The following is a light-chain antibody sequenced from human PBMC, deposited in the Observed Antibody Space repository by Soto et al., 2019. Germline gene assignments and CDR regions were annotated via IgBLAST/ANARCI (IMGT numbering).Light chain of an antibody. CDR3: QQYNDCPLT. V-gene: IGKV3-20*01. J-gene: IGKJ3*01. CDR1: QTLSTNF. Sequence: EIVLTQSPGTLSLSPGERATLSCRASQTLSTNFLAWYQQRPGQTPRLLIYAASTRDTDIPYRFSGSGSGTDFALTIRRLEPEDFALYYCQQYNDCPLTFGPGTKVAVK. CDR2: AAS.